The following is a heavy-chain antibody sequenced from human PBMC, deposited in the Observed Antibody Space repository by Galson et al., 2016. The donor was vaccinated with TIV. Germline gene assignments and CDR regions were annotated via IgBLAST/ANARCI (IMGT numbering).Heavy chain of an antibody. CDR2: IDWDDDK. CDR3: ARISGYYDSSGHYIPRSFDY. V-gene: IGHV2-70*11. D-gene: IGHD3-22*01. J-gene: IGHJ4*02. Sequence: PALVKPTQTLTLTCTFSGFSLNTDGMCVNWIRQPPGKALEWLARIDWDDDKSYTSSLKTRLTISKGTSKNQVVLTMTNMDPVDTATYYCARISGYYDSSGHYIPRSFDYWGQGALVTVSS. CDR1: GFSLNTDGMC.